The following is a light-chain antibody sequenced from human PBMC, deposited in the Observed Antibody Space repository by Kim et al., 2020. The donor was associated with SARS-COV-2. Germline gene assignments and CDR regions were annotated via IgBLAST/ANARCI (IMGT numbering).Light chain of an antibody. V-gene: IGLV1-44*01. Sequence: GQSVTISCYGSSSNIGSNTVNWYQQLPRTAPKLLIYSSNQRPSGVPDRFSGSKSGTSASLAISGLQSEDEADYYCATWDDSLNAAVFGGGTQLTVL. J-gene: IGLJ7*01. CDR1: SSNIGSNT. CDR3: ATWDDSLNAAV. CDR2: SSN.